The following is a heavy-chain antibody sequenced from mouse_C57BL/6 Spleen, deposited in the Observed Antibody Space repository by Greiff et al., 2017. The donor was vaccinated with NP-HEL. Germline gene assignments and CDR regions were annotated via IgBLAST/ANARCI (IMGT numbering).Heavy chain of an antibody. CDR3: ARWGPQGYFDY. Sequence: QFQLQQSGAELVRPGTSVKVSCKASGYAFTNYLIEWVKQRPGQGLEWIGVINPGSGGTNYNEKFKGKATLTADKSSSTAYMQLSSLTSEDSAVYFCARWGPQGYFDYWGQGTTLTVSS. CDR2: INPGSGGT. CDR1: GYAFTNYL. V-gene: IGHV1-54*01. J-gene: IGHJ2*01.